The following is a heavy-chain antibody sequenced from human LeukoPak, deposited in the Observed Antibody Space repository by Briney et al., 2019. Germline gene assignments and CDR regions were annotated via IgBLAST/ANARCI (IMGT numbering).Heavy chain of an antibody. CDR1: GDSVSSNSAA. J-gene: IGHJ6*03. Sequence: SQTLSLTCAISGDSVSSNSAAWSWIRQSPSRGLEWLGRTYYRSKWYNEYALSVKSRITINPDTSKNHFSLQLNSVTPEDTAVYYCARRPGRFLEWLSQPPEYYYYMDVWGKGTTVTVSS. CDR3: ARRPGRFLEWLSQPPEYYYYMDV. D-gene: IGHD3-3*01. CDR2: TYYRSKWYN. V-gene: IGHV6-1*01.